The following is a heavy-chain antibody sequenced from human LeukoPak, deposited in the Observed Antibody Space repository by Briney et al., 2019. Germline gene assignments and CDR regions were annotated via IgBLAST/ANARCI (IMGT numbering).Heavy chain of an antibody. D-gene: IGHD2-15*01. CDR2: INPSGGST. J-gene: IGHJ4*02. Sequence: GASVKVSCKASGYTFTSYYMHWVRQAPGQGLEWMGIINPSGGSTGYAQKFQGRVTMTRDTSTSTVYMKLSSPRSEDTAVYYCARDVGYCSGGSCYWPDYWGQGTLVTVSS. V-gene: IGHV1-46*01. CDR3: ARDVGYCSGGSCYWPDY. CDR1: GYTFTSYY.